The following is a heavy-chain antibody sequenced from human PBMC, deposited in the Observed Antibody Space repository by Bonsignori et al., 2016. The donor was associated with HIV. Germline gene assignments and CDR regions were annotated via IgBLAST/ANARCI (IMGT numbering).Heavy chain of an antibody. CDR2: LDSGSNT. Sequence: WIRQPPGKGLEWVSVLDSGSNTHYADSVKGRFTISRDNAKNTVYLQMNSLRTEDTAVYLCGRNSYGFGPIEFWGQGAQVTVSS. J-gene: IGHJ4*02. CDR3: GRNSYGFGPIEF. V-gene: IGHV3-53*03. D-gene: IGHD5-18*01.